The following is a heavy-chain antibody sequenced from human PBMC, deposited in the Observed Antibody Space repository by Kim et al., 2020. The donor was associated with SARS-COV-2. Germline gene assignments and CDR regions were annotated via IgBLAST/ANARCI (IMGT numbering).Heavy chain of an antibody. J-gene: IGHJ4*02. Sequence: SETLSLTCTVSGGSISTYYWSWIRQPPGKGLEWIGYIYYSGSTYYNPSLKSRVTISVDTSKNQFSLKLSSVTAADTAVYYCARVQSGSWYFDYWGQGTLVTVSS. CDR3: ARVQSGSWYFDY. CDR1: GGSISTYY. V-gene: IGHV4-59*01. CDR2: IYYSGST. D-gene: IGHD6-19*01.